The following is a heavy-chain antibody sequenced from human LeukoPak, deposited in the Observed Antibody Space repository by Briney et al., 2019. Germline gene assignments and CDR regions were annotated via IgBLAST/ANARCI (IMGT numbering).Heavy chain of an antibody. CDR1: GDSISSSSYY. CDR2: TFYSGST. J-gene: IGHJ3*02. D-gene: IGHD3-22*01. CDR3: ARGPYSYDSSGAFDI. V-gene: IGHV4-39*01. Sequence: SETLSLTCTVSGDSISSSSYYWEWIRQPPGKGLEWIGSTFYSGSTYYNPSLKSRVTISVDMSKNQFSLKLSSVTAADTAVYFCARGPYSYDSSGAFDIWGQGTMVTVSS.